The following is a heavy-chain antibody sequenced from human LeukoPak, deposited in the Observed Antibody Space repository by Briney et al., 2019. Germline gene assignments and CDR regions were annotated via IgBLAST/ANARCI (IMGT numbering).Heavy chain of an antibody. CDR3: ATFSQGYDSSGFMFDY. J-gene: IGHJ4*02. Sequence: GASVKVSCKASGYTFTSYDINWVRQATGQGLEWMGWMNPNSGNTGYAQKFQGRVTITADKSTSTAYMELSSLRSEDTAVYYCATFSQGYDSSGFMFDYWGQGTLVTVSS. D-gene: IGHD3-22*01. CDR1: GYTFTSYD. V-gene: IGHV1-8*01. CDR2: MNPNSGNT.